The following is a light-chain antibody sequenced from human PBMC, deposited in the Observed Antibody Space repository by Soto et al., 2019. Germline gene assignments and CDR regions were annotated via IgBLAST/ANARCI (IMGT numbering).Light chain of an antibody. CDR3: QHYDSSPPYT. CDR2: AAS. CDR1: RSFASRS. V-gene: IGKV3-20*01. J-gene: IGKJ2*01. Sequence: EIVLTQSPVTLSLSPGERATLSCRASRSFASRSLGWYQQKPGQAPRLLIYAASTRATGIPDRFSGSGSATDCTLTISRLEPEDSAVYYCQHYDSSPPYTFGQGTKLEIK.